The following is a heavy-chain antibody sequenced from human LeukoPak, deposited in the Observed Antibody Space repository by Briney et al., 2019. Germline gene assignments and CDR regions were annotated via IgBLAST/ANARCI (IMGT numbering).Heavy chain of an antibody. CDR2: INPNSGDT. D-gene: IGHD6-19*01. V-gene: IGHV1-2*02. J-gene: IGHJ4*02. CDR1: GFTFTGYY. Sequence: ASVKVSCKASGFTFTGYYMHWVRQAPGQAPEWMGWINPNSGDTNYAQNFQGRVTMTRNTSISTAYMELSSLRSEDTAVYYCARGIGKWLVRGFDYWGQGTLVTVSS. CDR3: ARGIGKWLVRGFDY.